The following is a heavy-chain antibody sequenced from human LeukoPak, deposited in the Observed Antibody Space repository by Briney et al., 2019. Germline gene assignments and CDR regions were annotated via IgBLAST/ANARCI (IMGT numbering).Heavy chain of an antibody. D-gene: IGHD5-12*01. Sequence: SETLSLTCTVSGASISSGNYYWGWIRQPPGKGLEWLGSIYYSGDTYNNPPLKSRVTISVDTAKSQFSLRLTSMTAADTGVYYCARDVAGNTFDYWGQGTLVTVSS. J-gene: IGHJ4*02. CDR3: ARDVAGNTFDY. V-gene: IGHV4-39*07. CDR2: IYYSGDT. CDR1: GASISSGNYY.